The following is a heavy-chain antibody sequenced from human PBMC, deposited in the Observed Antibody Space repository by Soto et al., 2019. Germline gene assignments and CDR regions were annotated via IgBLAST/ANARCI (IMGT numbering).Heavy chain of an antibody. J-gene: IGHJ4*02. CDR2: ISYDGSNK. CDR3: AKDPLLDY. CDR1: GFTFSSYG. V-gene: IGHV3-30*18. D-gene: IGHD2-15*01. Sequence: QPVGSLRLSCAASGFTFSSYGMHWVRQAPGQGLEWVAVISYDGSNKKYVDSVKGRFSISRENSKNTVYLQMNSLRAEDSGVYYCAKDPLLDYWGQGTLVTVSS.